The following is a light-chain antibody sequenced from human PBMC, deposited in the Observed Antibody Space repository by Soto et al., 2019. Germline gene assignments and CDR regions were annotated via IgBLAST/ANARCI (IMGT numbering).Light chain of an antibody. CDR1: QSVSSY. Sequence: EIFLTQPPPTLSFFPGERAPISCRASQSVSSYLAWYQQKPGQAPRLLIYDASNRATGIPARFSGSGSGTDCTLTISSLEPEDFAVYYCQQRSNWPPLTFGGGTKV. V-gene: IGKV3-11*01. CDR2: DAS. CDR3: QQRSNWPPLT. J-gene: IGKJ4*01.